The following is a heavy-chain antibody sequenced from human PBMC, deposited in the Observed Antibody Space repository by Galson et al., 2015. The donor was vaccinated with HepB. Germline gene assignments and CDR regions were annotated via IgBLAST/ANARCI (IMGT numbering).Heavy chain of an antibody. V-gene: IGHV1-2*02. Sequence: SVKVSCKASGYTFTGYYMHWVRQAPGQGLEWMGWINPNSGGTNYAQKFQGRVTMTRDTSISTAYMELSRLRSDDTAVYYCAILPGGLWEWFPPFYYYYGMDVWGQGATVTVSS. CDR3: AILPGGLWEWFPPFYYYYGMDV. J-gene: IGHJ6*02. D-gene: IGHD3-3*01. CDR2: INPNSGGT. CDR1: GYTFTGYY.